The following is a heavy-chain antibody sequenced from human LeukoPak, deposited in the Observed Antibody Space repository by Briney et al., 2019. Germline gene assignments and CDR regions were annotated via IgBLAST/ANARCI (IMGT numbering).Heavy chain of an antibody. J-gene: IGHJ4*02. CDR1: GGPITSDY. Sequence: PSETLSLTCTVSGGPITSDYWSWIRQPPGKGLEWIGYIYYSGSSNNNPSLKSRVTISVDTSKNQFSLRLTSVTAADTAVYYCARGTLGGYSSGWPFFDYWGQGTLVTVSS. V-gene: IGHV4-59*01. CDR2: IYYSGSS. CDR3: ARGTLGGYSSGWPFFDY. D-gene: IGHD6-19*01.